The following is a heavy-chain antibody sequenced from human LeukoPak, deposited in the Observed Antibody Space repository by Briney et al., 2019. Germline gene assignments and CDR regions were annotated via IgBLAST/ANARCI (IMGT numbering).Heavy chain of an antibody. D-gene: IGHD4-17*01. CDR2: VSGSGDST. J-gene: IGHJ4*02. V-gene: IGHV3-23*01. CDR1: GFTFSNYA. Sequence: GESLRLSCAASGFTFSNYAMSWVRQTPGKGLEWGSAVSGSGDSTYYAGSVKGRFTISRDNSKNTVYLQMNSLRAEDTAVYYCAKFWDFGDYAIDYWGQGTLVTVSS. CDR3: AKFWDFGDYAIDY.